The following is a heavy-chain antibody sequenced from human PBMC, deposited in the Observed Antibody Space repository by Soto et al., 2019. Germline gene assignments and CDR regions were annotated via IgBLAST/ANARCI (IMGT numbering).Heavy chain of an antibody. CDR2: IFYSGST. CDR1: VGSISSRSYW. CDR3: AIQHRDDYNYRGSGINDY. J-gene: IGHJ4*02. Sequence: QLQLQESGPGLVKPSETLSLTCTVPVGSISSRSYWWAWIRQPPGKGLTWSGDIFYSGSTDYNPSLKRSVPISVDTTKNKLSLKLNSVTAADTAVYYCAIQHRDDYNYRGSGINDYCSQRTKVT. V-gene: IGHV4-39*01. D-gene: IGHD4-4*01.